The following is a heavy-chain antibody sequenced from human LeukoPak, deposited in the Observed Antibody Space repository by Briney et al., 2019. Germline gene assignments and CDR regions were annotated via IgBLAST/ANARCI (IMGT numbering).Heavy chain of an antibody. CDR3: AKGPSMIVVVVKGFDP. Sequence: GGSLRLSCAASGFTFSSYGMHWVRQAPGKGLEWVAVISYDGSNKYYADSVKGRFTISRDNSKNTLYLQMNSLRAEDTAVYYCAKGPSMIVVVVKGFDPWGQGTLVTVSS. V-gene: IGHV3-30*18. D-gene: IGHD3-22*01. CDR2: ISYDGSNK. CDR1: GFTFSSYG. J-gene: IGHJ5*02.